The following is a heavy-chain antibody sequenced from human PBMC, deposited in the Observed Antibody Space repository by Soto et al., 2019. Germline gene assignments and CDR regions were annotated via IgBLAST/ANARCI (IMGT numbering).Heavy chain of an antibody. Sequence: QVQLVESGGGVVQPGRSLRLSCAASGFTFSSYGMHWVRQAPGKGLEGVAVISYDGSNKYYADSVKGRFTISRDNSKNTLYLQMNSLRAEDTAVYYCASTLPDYDYIWGSYRGVGYWGQGTLVTVSS. CDR1: GFTFSSYG. CDR3: ASTLPDYDYIWGSYRGVGY. CDR2: ISYDGSNK. J-gene: IGHJ4*02. V-gene: IGHV3-30*03. D-gene: IGHD3-16*02.